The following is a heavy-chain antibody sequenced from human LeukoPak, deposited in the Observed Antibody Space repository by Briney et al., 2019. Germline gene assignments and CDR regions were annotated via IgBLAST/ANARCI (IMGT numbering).Heavy chain of an antibody. J-gene: IGHJ3*02. CDR3: AREGVDVFDI. Sequence: PGGSLRLSCAASVFTFSSYSMNWVRQAPGKGLEWVSSISSGSTYIYYADSLKGRFTISRDNAKNSLNLQMNSLRAEDTAVYYCAREGVDVFDIWGQGTMVTVSS. V-gene: IGHV3-21*01. CDR2: ISSGSTYI. CDR1: VFTFSSYS.